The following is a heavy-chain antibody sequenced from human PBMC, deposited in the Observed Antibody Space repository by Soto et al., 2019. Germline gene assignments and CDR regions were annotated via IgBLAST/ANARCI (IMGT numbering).Heavy chain of an antibody. CDR1: GFSLSTSGVG. CDR3: AHRRGDYGDYVPPDAFDI. J-gene: IGHJ3*02. CDR2: IYWDDDK. D-gene: IGHD4-17*01. Sequence: QITLKEPGPTLVKPTQTLTLTCTFSGFSLSTSGVGVGWIRQPPGKALEWLALIYWDDDKRYSPSLKSRLTITKDTFKNQVVLTMTNMDPVDTATYYCAHRRGDYGDYVPPDAFDIWGQGTMVTVSS. V-gene: IGHV2-5*02.